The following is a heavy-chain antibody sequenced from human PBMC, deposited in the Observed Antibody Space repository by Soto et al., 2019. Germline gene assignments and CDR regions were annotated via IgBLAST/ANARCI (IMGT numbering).Heavy chain of an antibody. CDR2: IYASGAT. J-gene: IGHJ4*02. CDR1: GGSIGSFY. V-gene: IGHV4-4*09. Sequence: SEALSLTCTFSGGSIGSFYWSWILHPPGGTLEWIGYIYASGATTYNPSLESRITMSVDIPNNAFSLDLTSATAADTAVYYCARSHSFDGSIYHYYFDFWGQGTLVTVSS. CDR3: ARSHSFDGSIYHYYFDF. D-gene: IGHD3-9*01.